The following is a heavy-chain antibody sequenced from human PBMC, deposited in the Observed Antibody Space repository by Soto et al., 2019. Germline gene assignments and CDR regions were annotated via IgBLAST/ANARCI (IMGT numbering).Heavy chain of an antibody. CDR2: ISAYNGST. J-gene: IGHJ4*02. V-gene: IGHV1-18*01. Sequence: ASVKVSCKASGYTFTSYGISWVRQAPGQGLEWMGWISAYNGSTNYAQKLQGRVTMTTDTSTSTAYMELRSLRSDDTAVYYCARVEWDFWSGSKAPFDYWGQGTLVTVSS. CDR3: ARVEWDFWSGSKAPFDY. D-gene: IGHD3-3*01. CDR1: GYTFTSYG.